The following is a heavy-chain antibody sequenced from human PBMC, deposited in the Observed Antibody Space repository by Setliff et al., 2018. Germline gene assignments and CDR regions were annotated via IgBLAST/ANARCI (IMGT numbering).Heavy chain of an antibody. CDR2: MNPNSGNT. D-gene: IGHD2-15*01. CDR3: ASNWIGYPHRFDP. CDR1: GYTFTSYD. Sequence: ASVKVSCKASGYTFTSYDINWVRQATGQGLEWMGWMNPNSGNTGYAQKFQGRVTMTRNTSISTAYMELSSLRSEDTAVYYCASNWIGYPHRFDPWGQGTLVTVSS. J-gene: IGHJ5*02. V-gene: IGHV1-8*02.